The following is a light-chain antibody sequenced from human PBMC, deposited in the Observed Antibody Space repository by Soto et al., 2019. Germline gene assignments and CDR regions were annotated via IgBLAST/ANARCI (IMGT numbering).Light chain of an antibody. J-gene: IGKJ3*01. CDR3: HQYDNQFT. CDR2: DAS. Sequence: DIQMTQSPSSLSASVGDRVTITCQASQDISNYLNWYQKKPGKAPKLLIYDASNLETDVRSRFSGSGSGTDFAVNISCLKTEGIATYYGHQYDNQFTAGTGTKVDSK. CDR1: QDISNY. V-gene: IGKV1-33*01.